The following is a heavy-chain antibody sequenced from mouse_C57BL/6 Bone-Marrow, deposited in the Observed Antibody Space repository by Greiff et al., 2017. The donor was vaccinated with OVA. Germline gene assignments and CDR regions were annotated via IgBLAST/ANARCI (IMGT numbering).Heavy chain of an antibody. Sequence: VQLQQPGAELVMPGASVKMSCKASGYTFTSYWMNWVKQRPGQGLEWIGEIDPSGSYTNYNQKFKGKSTLTVDKSSSTADMQLSSLTSEDSAVDYCARGYYGSSRWFADWGKGTRVTVSA. V-gene: IGHV1-69*01. CDR3: ARGYYGSSRWFAD. D-gene: IGHD1-1*01. J-gene: IGHJ3*01. CDR1: GYTFTSYW. CDR2: IDPSGSYT.